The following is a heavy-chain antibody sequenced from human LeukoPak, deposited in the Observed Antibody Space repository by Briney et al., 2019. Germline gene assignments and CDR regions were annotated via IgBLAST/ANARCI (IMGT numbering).Heavy chain of an antibody. V-gene: IGHV3-74*01. CDR2: VNGPGDWT. CDR1: GFTFSSHW. Sequence: GGSLRLSCAASGFTFSSHWMHWVRHAPGEGLVWVSRVNGPGDWTHYADSVRGRFIISRDNDENTISLQMNNLRAEDTAVYFCAREVFEGQRQSDAFDVWGQGTMVTVSS. D-gene: IGHD6-25*01. CDR3: AREVFEGQRQSDAFDV. J-gene: IGHJ3*01.